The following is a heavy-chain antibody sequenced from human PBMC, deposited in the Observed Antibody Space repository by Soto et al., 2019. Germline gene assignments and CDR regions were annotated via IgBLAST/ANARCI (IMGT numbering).Heavy chain of an antibody. CDR3: GARLTTVIPQDYFDF. Sequence: SETLSLTCTVSGGSFTNSSYYWVWLRQSPGQGLESIVSVYYRGISYSKSSVKSRVTISVDTSKNQFSLNLNSGTASDAAVYFCGARLTTVIPQDYFDFWGQGALVTVSS. J-gene: IGHJ4*02. CDR1: GGSFTNSSYY. V-gene: IGHV4-39*01. D-gene: IGHD4-4*01. CDR2: VYYRGIS.